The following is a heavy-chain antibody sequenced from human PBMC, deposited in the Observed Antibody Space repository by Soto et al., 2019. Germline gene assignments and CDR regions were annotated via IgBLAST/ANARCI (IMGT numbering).Heavy chain of an antibody. CDR2: MNPNSGNT. CDR1: GYTFTSYD. J-gene: IGHJ4*02. V-gene: IGHV1-8*01. Sequence: ASVKVSCKASGYTFTSYDINWVRQATGQGLEWMGWMNPNSGNTGYAQKFQGRVTMTRNTSISTAYMELSSLRSEDTAVYYCARAPAYYDFWSGYQQSFFDYWGQGTPVTVSS. CDR3: ARAPAYYDFWSGYQQSFFDY. D-gene: IGHD3-3*01.